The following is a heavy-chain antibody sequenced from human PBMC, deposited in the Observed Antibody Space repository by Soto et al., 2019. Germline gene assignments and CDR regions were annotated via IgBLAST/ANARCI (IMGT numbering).Heavy chain of an antibody. D-gene: IGHD6-19*01. CDR1: GFTFSDYY. CDR2: ISSSSSYT. J-gene: IGHJ4*02. CDR3: ARDSTGWRAVYDY. V-gene: IGHV3-11*05. Sequence: QVQLVESGGGLVKPGGSLRLSCAASGFTFSDYYMSWIRQAPGKGLEWVSYISSSSSYTNYADSVQGRFTISRDNAHNSLYLQMNSLRAEDTAVYYCARDSTGWRAVYDYWGQGTLVTVSS.